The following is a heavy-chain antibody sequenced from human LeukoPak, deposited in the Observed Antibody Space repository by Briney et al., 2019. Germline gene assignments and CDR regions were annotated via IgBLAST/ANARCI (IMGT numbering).Heavy chain of an antibody. CDR3: ARDFADYYDSSGYFDY. CDR2: ISYDGNNE. CDR1: GFTFNKHA. J-gene: IGHJ4*02. Sequence: GGSLRLSCAASGFTFNKHALPWVRQAPGKGLEWVAVISYDGNNEIYADSVQGRFTISRDNSKNTLFLQMNTLRTEDTAVYYCARDFADYYDSSGYFDYWGQGTLVTVSS. V-gene: IGHV3-30-3*01. D-gene: IGHD3-22*01.